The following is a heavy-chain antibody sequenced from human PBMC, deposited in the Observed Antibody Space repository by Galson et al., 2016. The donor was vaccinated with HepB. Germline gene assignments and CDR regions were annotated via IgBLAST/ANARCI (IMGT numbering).Heavy chain of an antibody. Sequence: SCAASGFTFGDYSMSWFRQAPGKGLEWVGLIRSKVYGGTPEYAASVKGRFSISRDDSKSIAYLQMNSLKTEDTAVYYCTRFTLRDFDMPFFWGQGTLVSVSS. CDR1: GFTFGDYS. J-gene: IGHJ4*02. CDR3: TRFTLRDFDMPFF. V-gene: IGHV3-49*03. CDR2: IRSKVYGGTP. D-gene: IGHD3-9*01.